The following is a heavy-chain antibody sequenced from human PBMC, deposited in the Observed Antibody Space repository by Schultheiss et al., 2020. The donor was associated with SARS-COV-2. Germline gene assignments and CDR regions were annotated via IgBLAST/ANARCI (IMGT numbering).Heavy chain of an antibody. CDR1: GFTFRAYA. V-gene: IGHV3-30*09. D-gene: IGHD6-13*01. CDR3: AKDPTMYSSSWYGNYYGMDV. Sequence: GGSLRLSCAASGFTFRAYAMHWVRQAPGKGLEWVAVMSYDGTDIYYADSVKGRFAISRDNAKNSLYLQMNSLRAEDTALYYCAKDPTMYSSSWYGNYYGMDVWGQGTTVTVSS. CDR2: MSYDGTDI. J-gene: IGHJ6*02.